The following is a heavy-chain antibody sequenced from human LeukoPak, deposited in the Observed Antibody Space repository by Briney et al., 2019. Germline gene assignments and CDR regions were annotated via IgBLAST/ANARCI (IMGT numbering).Heavy chain of an antibody. CDR1: GGSISSSSYY. CDR3: VRILEYYYGSGSYIDY. D-gene: IGHD3-10*01. V-gene: IGHV4-39*07. CDR2: IYYSGST. J-gene: IGHJ4*02. Sequence: ETLSLTCTVSGGSISSSSYYWGWIRQPPGKGLEWIGSIYYSGSTYYNPSLKSRVTISVDTSKNQFSLKLSSVTAADTAVYYCVRILEYYYGSGSYIDYWGQGTLVTVSS.